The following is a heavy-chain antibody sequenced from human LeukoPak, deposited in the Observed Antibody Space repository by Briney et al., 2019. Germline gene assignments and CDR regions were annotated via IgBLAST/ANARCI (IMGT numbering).Heavy chain of an antibody. V-gene: IGHV3-9*01. CDR1: GFSFDDYA. CDR2: ISWNSGTF. J-gene: IGHJ4*02. D-gene: IGHD3-16*01. CDR3: AKAVVTGGLFDC. Sequence: PGGSLRLSCTASGFSFDDYAMHWVRQAPGKGLEWVAGISWNSGTFDYVDSVKGRFTISRDNSKNTLYLQMNNLRDEDTAVYYCAKAVVTGGLFDCWGQGTLVTVSS.